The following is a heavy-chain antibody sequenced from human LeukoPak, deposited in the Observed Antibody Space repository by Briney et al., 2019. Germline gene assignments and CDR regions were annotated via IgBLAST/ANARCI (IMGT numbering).Heavy chain of an antibody. D-gene: IGHD4-23*01. Sequence: GGSLTLSCVGSGFTLNSYWMHWVRQAPGKGLVWVARINEDGSTTNHAASVRRRFTISRANAKNTLYLQMNSLRAEATAIYYCARDFGGNSDYWGQGTLVTVS. V-gene: IGHV3-74*01. J-gene: IGHJ4*02. CDR3: ARDFGGNSDY. CDR1: GFTLNSYW. CDR2: INEDGSTT.